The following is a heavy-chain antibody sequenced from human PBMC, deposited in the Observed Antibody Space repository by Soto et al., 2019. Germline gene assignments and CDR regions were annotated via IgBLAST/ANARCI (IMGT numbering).Heavy chain of an antibody. Sequence: GGSLRLSCAASGFTFSSYAMSWVRQAPGKGLEWVSAISGSGGSTYYADSVKGRFTISRDNSKNRLYLQMNSLRAEDTAVYYCANAQGIAVAVKLDYWGQGTLVTVSS. CDR1: GFTFSSYA. CDR3: ANAQGIAVAVKLDY. J-gene: IGHJ4*02. D-gene: IGHD6-19*01. V-gene: IGHV3-23*01. CDR2: ISGSGGST.